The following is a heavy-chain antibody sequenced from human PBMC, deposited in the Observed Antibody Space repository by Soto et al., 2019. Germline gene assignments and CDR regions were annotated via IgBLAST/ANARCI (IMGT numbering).Heavy chain of an antibody. D-gene: IGHD3-16*01. CDR2: ISPYTGNT. Sequence: QVQLEQSGDEVKKPGASVKVSCKASGYIFVKYGIAWVRHAPGQGLEWLGWISPYTGNTYYATKVQGRLTLTTDTCTSTAFMDLGSLTSADTAVYYYAMVDVYVTPTPQDVWGQGTTVTVSS. CDR3: AMVDVYVTPTPQDV. J-gene: IGHJ6*02. V-gene: IGHV1-18*01. CDR1: GYIFVKYG.